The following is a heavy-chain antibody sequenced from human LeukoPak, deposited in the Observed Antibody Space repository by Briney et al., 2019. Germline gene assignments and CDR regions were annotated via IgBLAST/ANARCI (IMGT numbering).Heavy chain of an antibody. V-gene: IGHV5-51*01. Sequence: GESLKISCKASGYSFTSYWIGWVRQMPGKGLGWMGIIYPGDSDTRYNPSFQGQVTISADKSISTAYLQWSSLKASDTAMYYCARGIASSGHRVDAFDIWGQGTMVTVSS. J-gene: IGHJ3*02. D-gene: IGHD3-22*01. CDR3: ARGIASSGHRVDAFDI. CDR2: IYPGDSDT. CDR1: GYSFTSYW.